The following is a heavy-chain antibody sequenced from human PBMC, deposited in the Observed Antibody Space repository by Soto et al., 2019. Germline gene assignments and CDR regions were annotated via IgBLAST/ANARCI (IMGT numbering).Heavy chain of an antibody. V-gene: IGHV3-72*01. D-gene: IGHD3-10*01. CDR2: SKNKADSYTT. CDR1: GFTFSDHY. CDR3: TVWGSGNDFGAA. Sequence: EVQLVESGGGLVQPGGSLRLSCAASGFTFSDHYMDWVRQAPGKGLEWVGRSKNKADSYTTEYAASVKGRFTISRDGSKNSLFLQMSSLKPEDTAVYYCTVWGSGNDFGAAWGQGILVTVSS. J-gene: IGHJ4*02.